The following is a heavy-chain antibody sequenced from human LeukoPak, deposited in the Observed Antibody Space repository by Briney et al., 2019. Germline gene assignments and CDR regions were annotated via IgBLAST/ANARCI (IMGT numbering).Heavy chain of an antibody. J-gene: IGHJ5*02. Sequence: SETLSLTCTVSGGSVSSYYWSWIRQPPGKGLEWIGYIYYSGSTNYNPSLKSRVTISVDTSKNQFSLKLSSVTAADTAVYYCARDLGVVPAAPYNWFDPWGQGTLVTVSS. CDR3: ARDLGVVPAAPYNWFDP. CDR2: IYYSGST. CDR1: GGSVSSYY. D-gene: IGHD2-2*01. V-gene: IGHV4-59*02.